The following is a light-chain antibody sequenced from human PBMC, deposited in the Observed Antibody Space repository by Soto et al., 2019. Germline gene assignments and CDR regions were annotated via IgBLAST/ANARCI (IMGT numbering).Light chain of an antibody. CDR2: GAS. V-gene: IGKV3-15*01. CDR1: QSVSSSY. Sequence: EIVLTQSPGTLSLSPGERASLSFRSSQSVSSSYLAWYQQKPGQAPRLLIYGASTRATGIPARFSGSGSGTEFTLTISSLQSEDFAVYYCQQYNNWPITFGQGTRLEIK. J-gene: IGKJ5*01. CDR3: QQYNNWPIT.